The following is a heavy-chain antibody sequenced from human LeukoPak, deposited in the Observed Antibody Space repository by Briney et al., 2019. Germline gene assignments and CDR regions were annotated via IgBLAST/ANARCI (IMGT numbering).Heavy chain of an antibody. CDR3: ARLVVLGDYYFDY. CDR1: AGSISSYY. CDR2: ISDSGST. D-gene: IGHD2-2*01. V-gene: IGHV4-59*08. Sequence: PSETLSLTCTVSAGSISSYYWSWIRQPPGKGLEWIGYISDSGSTNYNPSLKSRVTMSVDTSKNPYSLKLSSVTAADTAVYYCARLVVLGDYYFDYWGQGTLVTVSS. J-gene: IGHJ4*02.